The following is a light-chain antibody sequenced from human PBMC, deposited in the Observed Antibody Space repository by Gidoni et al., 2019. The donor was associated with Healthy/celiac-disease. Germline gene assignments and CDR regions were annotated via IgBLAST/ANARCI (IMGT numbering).Light chain of an antibody. CDR2: GKN. Sequence: SSELTQDPAVSVALGQTVSITCPGDSLRSYYASWYQQKPEQAPVLVIYGKNNRPSGIPDRFSGSSSGNTASLTITGAQAEDEADYYCNSRDSSCNYVVFGGGTKLTVL. CDR1: SLRSYY. V-gene: IGLV3-19*01. J-gene: IGLJ2*01. CDR3: NSRDSSCNYVV.